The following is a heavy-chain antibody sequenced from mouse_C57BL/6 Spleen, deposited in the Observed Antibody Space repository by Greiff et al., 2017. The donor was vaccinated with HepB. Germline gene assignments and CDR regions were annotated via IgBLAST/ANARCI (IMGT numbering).Heavy chain of an antibody. CDR2: IDPSDSYT. V-gene: IGHV1-59*01. CDR1: GYTFTSYW. Sequence: QVQLQQPGAELVRPGTSVKLSCKASGYTFTSYWMHWVKQRPGQGLEWIGVIDPSDSYTNYNQKFKGKATLTVDTSSSTAYMQLSSLTSEDSAVYYCARRGITTVVARGAMDYWGQGTSVTVSS. D-gene: IGHD1-1*01. CDR3: ARRGITTVVARGAMDY. J-gene: IGHJ4*01.